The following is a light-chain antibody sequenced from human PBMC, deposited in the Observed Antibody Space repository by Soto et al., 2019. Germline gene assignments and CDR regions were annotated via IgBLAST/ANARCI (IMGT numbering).Light chain of an antibody. V-gene: IGLV1-47*02. Sequence: QSVLTQPPSASGAPGQRVFISCSGSSSNIGGTNYAYWYQQLPGAAPKLLMHSNNLRPSGVPERISGSKSGTSASLAISGLRSEDEAVYYCASWDDRLGAVLFCGGTKFTVL. CDR3: ASWDDRLGAVL. CDR1: SSNIGGTNY. J-gene: IGLJ2*01. CDR2: SNN.